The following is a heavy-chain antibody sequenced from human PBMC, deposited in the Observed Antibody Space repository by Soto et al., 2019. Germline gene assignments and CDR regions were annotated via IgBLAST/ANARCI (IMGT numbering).Heavy chain of an antibody. CDR2: IYHSGST. J-gene: IGHJ4*02. V-gene: IGHV4-4*02. CDR1: GGSISSSNW. Sequence: QVQLQESGPGLVKPSGTLSLTCAVSGGSISSSNWWSWVRQPPGKGLEWIGEIYHSGSTNYNPSLKSRVTISVDKSKNPFSLKLSSVTAADTAVYYCARAGGLGYCSGGSCYLGWGQGTLVTVSS. CDR3: ARAGGLGYCSGGSCYLG. D-gene: IGHD2-15*01.